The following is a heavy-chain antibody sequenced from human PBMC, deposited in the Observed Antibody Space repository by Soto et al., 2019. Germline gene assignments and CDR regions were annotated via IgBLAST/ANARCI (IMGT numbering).Heavy chain of an antibody. Sequence: SETLSLTCDVSGDTISTGGYTWAWIRQPPGKALEWIGHAYHSGNPYYNPSLKSRVIISVDKPNNQLSLKLSSMTGADTAVYYCATRPPQIVVTLLPFPSWGQGTPVTVSS. CDR1: GDTISTGGYT. V-gene: IGHV4-30-2*01. J-gene: IGHJ5*02. D-gene: IGHD2-15*01. CDR3: ATRPPQIVVTLLPFPS. CDR2: AYHSGNP.